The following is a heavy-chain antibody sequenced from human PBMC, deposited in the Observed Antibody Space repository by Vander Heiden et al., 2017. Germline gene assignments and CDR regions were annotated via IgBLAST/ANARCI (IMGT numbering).Heavy chain of an antibody. CDR1: GGSFSGYY. D-gene: IGHD3-10*01. Sequence: QVQLQQWGAGLLQPSETLSLTCAVYGGSFSGYYWSWIRQPPGKGLEWIGEINHSGSTNYNPSLKSRVTISVDTSKNQFALKLSSVTAADTAVYYCARYRRTTMVRGVIGFDYWGQGTLVTVSS. CDR2: INHSGST. CDR3: ARYRRTTMVRGVIGFDY. J-gene: IGHJ4*02. V-gene: IGHV4-34*01.